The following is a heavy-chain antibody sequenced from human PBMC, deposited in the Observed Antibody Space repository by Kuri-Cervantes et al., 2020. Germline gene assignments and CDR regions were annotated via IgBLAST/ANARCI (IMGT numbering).Heavy chain of an antibody. CDR1: GFTFSSYA. D-gene: IGHD1-26*01. Sequence: GESLKISCAASGFTFSSYAMHWVRQAPGKGLEWVAVISYDGSNKYYADSVKGRFTISRDNSKNTLYLQMNSLRAEDTAIYSCAKWREGTMGDYFDYWGQGTLVTVSS. CDR2: ISYDGSNK. J-gene: IGHJ4*02. CDR3: AKWREGTMGDYFDY. V-gene: IGHV3-30-3*02.